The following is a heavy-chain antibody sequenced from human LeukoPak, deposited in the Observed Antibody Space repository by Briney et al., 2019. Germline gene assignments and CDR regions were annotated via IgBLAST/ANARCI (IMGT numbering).Heavy chain of an antibody. D-gene: IGHD3-10*01. J-gene: IGHJ6*03. CDR1: GFTLSSYG. Sequence: GGSLRLSCAASGFTLSSYGAHWVRQAPGKGLEWVAFIRFDGSNENYADSVKGRFTISRDTSKNTLYLQMNSLRAEDTAVYYCAKRGSYYYYMDVWGKGTTVTVSS. V-gene: IGHV3-30*02. CDR3: AKRGSYYYYMDV. CDR2: IRFDGSNE.